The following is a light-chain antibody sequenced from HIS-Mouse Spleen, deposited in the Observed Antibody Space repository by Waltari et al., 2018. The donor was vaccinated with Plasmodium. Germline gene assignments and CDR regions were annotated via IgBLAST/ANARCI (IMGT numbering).Light chain of an antibody. V-gene: IGLV2-23*01. Sequence: QSALTQPASVSGSPGQSITISCTGPSSAVGRYNLVSWYQQHPGKAPKLMIYEGSKRPSGVSNRFSGSKSGNTASLTISGLQAEDEADHYCCSYAGSSTLVFGGGTKLTVL. J-gene: IGLJ3*02. CDR3: CSYAGSSTLV. CDR2: EGS. CDR1: SSAVGRYNL.